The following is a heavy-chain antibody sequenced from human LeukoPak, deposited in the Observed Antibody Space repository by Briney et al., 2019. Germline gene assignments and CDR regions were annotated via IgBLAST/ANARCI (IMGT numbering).Heavy chain of an antibody. V-gene: IGHV5-51*01. J-gene: IGHJ4*02. Sequence: GESLKISCKGSGYTFNTYWIVWVRQMPGKGLEWMGIVYPADSSTRYSPSFRGQVTISADKPITTAYLQWSSLKASDIAMYYCTRHVYDSGGYYYDYWGQGTPVTVSS. CDR2: VYPADSST. CDR3: TRHVYDSGGYYYDY. CDR1: GYTFNTYW. D-gene: IGHD3-22*01.